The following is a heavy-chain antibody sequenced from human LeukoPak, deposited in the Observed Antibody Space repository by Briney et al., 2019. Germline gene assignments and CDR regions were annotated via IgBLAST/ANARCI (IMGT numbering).Heavy chain of an antibody. D-gene: IGHD1-14*01. CDR2: ISYDGSNK. CDR3: AKEGLTTFDY. V-gene: IGHV3-30-3*01. CDR1: GFTFSGYA. J-gene: IGHJ4*02. Sequence: GGSLRLSCAASGFTFSGYAMHWVRQAPGKGLEWVAVISYDGSNKYYADSVKGRFTISRDNSKNTLYLQMNSLRAEDTAVFYCAKEGLTTFDYWGQGTLVTVSS.